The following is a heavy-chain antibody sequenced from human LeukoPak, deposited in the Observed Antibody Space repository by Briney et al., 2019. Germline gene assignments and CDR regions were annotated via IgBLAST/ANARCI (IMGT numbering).Heavy chain of an antibody. Sequence: GESLKISCKGSGYSFTSYWISWVRQMPGKGLEWMGRIDPSDSYTNYSPSFQGHVTISADKSISTAYLQWSSLKASDTAMYYCARDGDIYCSGGSCYESNWFDPWGQGTLVTVSS. J-gene: IGHJ5*02. CDR1: GYSFTSYW. CDR2: IDPSDSYT. D-gene: IGHD2-15*01. V-gene: IGHV5-10-1*01. CDR3: ARDGDIYCSGGSCYESNWFDP.